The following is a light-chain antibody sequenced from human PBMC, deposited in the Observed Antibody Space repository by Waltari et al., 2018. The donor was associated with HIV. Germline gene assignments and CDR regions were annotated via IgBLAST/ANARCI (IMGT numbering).Light chain of an antibody. CDR1: NSAVGSYNR. Sequence: QSALTQPRSVSGSPGQSVTISCTGTNSAVGSYNRVSWYQQHPGKAPKVMIYNVRERPAGVPDRFSGSKSANTASLTISGLQADDEADYLCCSYAGSYIVFGTGTKVTVL. CDR3: CSYAGSYIV. V-gene: IGLV2-11*01. J-gene: IGLJ1*01. CDR2: NVR.